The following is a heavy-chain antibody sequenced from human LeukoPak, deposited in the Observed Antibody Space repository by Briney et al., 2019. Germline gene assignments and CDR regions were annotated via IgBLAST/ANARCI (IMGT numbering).Heavy chain of an antibody. Sequence: ASVKVSCKASGYTFTGYYMHWVRQAPGQGLEWMGRINPNSGGTNYAQKFQDRVTMTRDTSISTAYMELSRLRSDDTAVYYCARDEGYCSSTSCYVRYFQHWGQGTLVTVSS. CDR2: INPNSGGT. CDR3: ARDEGYCSSTSCYVRYFQH. CDR1: GYTFTGYY. V-gene: IGHV1-2*06. J-gene: IGHJ1*01. D-gene: IGHD2-2*01.